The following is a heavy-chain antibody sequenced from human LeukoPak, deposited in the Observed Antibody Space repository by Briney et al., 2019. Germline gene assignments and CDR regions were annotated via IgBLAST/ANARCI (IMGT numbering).Heavy chain of an antibody. CDR1: GFTFSSYE. CDR2: ISSSGSTI. J-gene: IGHJ6*03. V-gene: IGHV3-48*03. Sequence: GGSLRLSCAASGFTFSSYEMNWVRQAPGKGLEWVSYISSSGSTIYYADSVKGRFTISRDNSKNTLYLQMNSLRAEDTAVYYCAAHAVTNYYYYMDVWGKGTTVTVSS. CDR3: AAHAVTNYYYYMDV. D-gene: IGHD4-17*01.